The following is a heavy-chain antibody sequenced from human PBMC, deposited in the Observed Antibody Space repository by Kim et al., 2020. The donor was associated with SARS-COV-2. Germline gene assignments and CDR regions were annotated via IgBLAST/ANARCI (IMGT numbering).Heavy chain of an antibody. Sequence: GGSLRLSCAASGFTFSSYGMHWVRQAPGKGLEWVAVIWYDGSNKYYADSVKGRFTISRDNSKNTLYLQMNSLRAEDTAVYYCARDGEREQWLVRGVDYWGQGSLVTV. CDR2: IWYDGSNK. CDR1: GFTFSSYG. V-gene: IGHV3-33*01. CDR3: ARDGEREQWLVRGVDY. J-gene: IGHJ4*02. D-gene: IGHD6-19*01.